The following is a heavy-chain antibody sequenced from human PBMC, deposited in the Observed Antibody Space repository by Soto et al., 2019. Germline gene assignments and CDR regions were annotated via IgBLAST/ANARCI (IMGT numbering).Heavy chain of an antibody. CDR3: ARARFCTSTSCYHYFDF. Sequence: PSETLSLTCTVSGVSISSSSWSWIRQPPGRGLEWIGYIYNNGRTDYNPSLKSRVTISVDTSKNHFSLKLSSVTPADTAVYYCARARFCTSTSCYHYFDFWGQGTLVTVSS. J-gene: IGHJ4*02. CDR2: IYNNGRT. V-gene: IGHV4-59*01. CDR1: GVSISSSS. D-gene: IGHD2-2*01.